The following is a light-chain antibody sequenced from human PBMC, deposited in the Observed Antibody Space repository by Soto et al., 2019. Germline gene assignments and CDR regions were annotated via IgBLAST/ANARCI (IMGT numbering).Light chain of an antibody. J-gene: IGKJ5*01. CDR1: QNIWRL. CDR2: AAS. V-gene: IGKV1-12*01. CDR3: EQYGSSTTSIT. Sequence: DIQMTQSPSSVSASVGDRVTITCRASQNIWRLLAWYQQKPGKAPELLIYAASSLQSGVPPRFSGSGSGTDLNLTISSLQPEAFAVSYCEQYGSSTTSITFGQGTRLEIK.